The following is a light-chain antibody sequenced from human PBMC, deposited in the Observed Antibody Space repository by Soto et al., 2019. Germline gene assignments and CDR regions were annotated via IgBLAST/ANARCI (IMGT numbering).Light chain of an antibody. V-gene: IGKV1-33*01. Sequence: DLQMTQSPSSLSASVGDRVTFTCQASQDIRKSLNWYQQKPGKAPKLLICDASNLETEVPSTFSGSGSGTDFTFTINSLQPEDIATYYCQQYAILPYTFGQGTKLEIK. CDR2: DAS. CDR1: QDIRKS. J-gene: IGKJ2*01. CDR3: QQYAILPYT.